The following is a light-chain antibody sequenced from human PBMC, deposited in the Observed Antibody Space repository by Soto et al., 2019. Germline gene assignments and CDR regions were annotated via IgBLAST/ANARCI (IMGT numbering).Light chain of an antibody. Sequence: EIVMTQSPATLSVSPGERATLSCRASQSVSNNLAWYQTKPGQAPRLLIYHASTRATGIPARFSGSGSGTEFTLTISSLQSEDFAVYYCQQYKKWPLTFGGGTKVEIK. CDR2: HAS. CDR1: QSVSNN. CDR3: QQYKKWPLT. V-gene: IGKV3-15*01. J-gene: IGKJ4*01.